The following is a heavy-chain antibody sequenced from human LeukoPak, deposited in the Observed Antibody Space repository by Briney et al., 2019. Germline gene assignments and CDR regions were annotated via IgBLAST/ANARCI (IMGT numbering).Heavy chain of an antibody. Sequence: ASVKVSCKASGYTFTSSAISWVRQAPGQGLEWVGWISAYNDITDSAQQFQGRVTMTTDASTSTAYMELRGLRADDTAVYYCARTSLTMVRGIIAPYHFNYWGQGTLVTVSS. CDR2: ISAYNDIT. J-gene: IGHJ4*02. V-gene: IGHV1-18*01. CDR3: ARTSLTMVRGIIAPYHFNY. CDR1: GYTFTSSA. D-gene: IGHD3-10*01.